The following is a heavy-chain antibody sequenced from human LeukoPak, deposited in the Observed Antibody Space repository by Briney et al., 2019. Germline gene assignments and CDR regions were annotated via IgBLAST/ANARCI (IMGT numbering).Heavy chain of an antibody. J-gene: IGHJ4*02. CDR2: INPNSGGT. V-gene: IGHV1-2*06. CDR1: GYTFTGYY. Sequence: GASVKVSCKASGYTFTGYYMHWVRQAPGQGLEWMGRINPNSGGTNYAQKFQGRVTITRDTSISTAYMELSRLRSDDTAVYYCARDEIRGYSYGGNYWGQGTLGTVSS. CDR3: ARDEIRGYSYGGNY. D-gene: IGHD5-18*01.